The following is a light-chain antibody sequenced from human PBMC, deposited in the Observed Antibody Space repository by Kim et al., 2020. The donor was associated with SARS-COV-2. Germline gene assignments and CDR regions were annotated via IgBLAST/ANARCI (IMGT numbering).Light chain of an antibody. J-gene: IGKJ4*01. Sequence: SPGERATLSCRASQSVSSSYLAWYQQRPGQVHRLLIYGASSRATGIPDRFSGSGSGTDFTLTISRLEPEDFAVYYCQQYGDSPLTFGGGTKVDIK. CDR3: QQYGDSPLT. CDR1: QSVSSSY. V-gene: IGKV3-20*01. CDR2: GAS.